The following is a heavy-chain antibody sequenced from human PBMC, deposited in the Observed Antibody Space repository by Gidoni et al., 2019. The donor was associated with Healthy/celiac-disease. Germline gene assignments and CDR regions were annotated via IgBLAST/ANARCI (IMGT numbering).Heavy chain of an antibody. D-gene: IGHD2-15*01. Sequence: QLQLQESGPGLVKPSETLSLTCTVPGGSISSSSYYWGWIRQPPGKGLEWIGSIYYSGSTYYNPSLKSRVTISVDTSKNQFSLKLSSVTAADTAVYYCARGAEVAATLVSCFDYWGQGTLVTVSS. V-gene: IGHV4-39*01. CDR3: ARGAEVAATLVSCFDY. CDR1: GGSISSSSYY. J-gene: IGHJ4*02. CDR2: IYYSGST.